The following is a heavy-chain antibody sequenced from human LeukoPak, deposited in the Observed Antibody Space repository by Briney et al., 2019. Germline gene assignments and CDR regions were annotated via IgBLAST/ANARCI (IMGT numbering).Heavy chain of an antibody. Sequence: SETLSLTCAVYGGSFSGYYWTWIRQPPGKGLEWIGEIIHSGATNYSPSLKSRITVTVDTSKNHFSLKLSSVTAADTAVYYCARHPRSGWYIQPIDYWGQGTLVTVSS. CDR2: IIHSGAT. V-gene: IGHV4-34*10. J-gene: IGHJ4*02. CDR1: GGSFSGYY. CDR3: ARHPRSGWYIQPIDY. D-gene: IGHD6-19*01.